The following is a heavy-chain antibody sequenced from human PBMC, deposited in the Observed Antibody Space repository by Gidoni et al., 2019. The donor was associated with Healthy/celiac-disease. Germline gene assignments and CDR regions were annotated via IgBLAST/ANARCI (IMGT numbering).Heavy chain of an antibody. D-gene: IGHD3-10*01. CDR3: ASAPAPRRPYYYGPRGGETDY. J-gene: IGHJ4*02. V-gene: IGHV3-48*01. CDR2: ISSSSSTI. CDR1: GFTFSSYS. Sequence: EVQLVESGGGLVQPGGSLRLSCAASGFTFSSYSMTWVRQAPGKGLEWVSYISSSSSTIYYADSVKGRFTISRDNAKNSLYLQMNSLRAEDTAVYYCASAPAPRRPYYYGPRGGETDYWGQGTLVTVSS.